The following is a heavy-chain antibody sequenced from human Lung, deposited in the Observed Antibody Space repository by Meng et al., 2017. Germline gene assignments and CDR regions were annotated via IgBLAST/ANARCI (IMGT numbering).Heavy chain of an antibody. CDR2: ISGSGGST. D-gene: IGHD6-6*01. Sequence: EAQLLESGGGLVQPGGSPRLLCVASGFTFSSYAMTWVRQAPGKGLEWVSSISGSGGSTYYADSVRGRFTISRDNSKNTVYLQMNSLRAEDTAIYYCVRRIEYSSSSGYWGQGTLVTVSS. V-gene: IGHV3-23*01. CDR1: GFTFSSYA. CDR3: VRRIEYSSSSGY. J-gene: IGHJ4*02.